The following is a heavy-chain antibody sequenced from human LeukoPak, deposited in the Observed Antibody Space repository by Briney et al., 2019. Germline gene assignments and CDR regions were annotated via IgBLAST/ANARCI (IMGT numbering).Heavy chain of an antibody. CDR1: GFTFSSYG. Sequence: GGSLRLSCAASGFTFSSYGMSWVRQAPGKGLEWVSAISGSGGSTNYADSVKGRFTISRDNAKNTVYLQMNSLRVEDTAVYYCVRGLSGYASSLGYWGQGTLVTVSS. CDR2: ISGSGGST. CDR3: VRGLSGYASSLGY. D-gene: IGHD2-2*01. J-gene: IGHJ4*02. V-gene: IGHV3-23*01.